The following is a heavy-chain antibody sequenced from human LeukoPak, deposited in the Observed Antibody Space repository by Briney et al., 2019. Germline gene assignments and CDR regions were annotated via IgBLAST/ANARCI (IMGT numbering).Heavy chain of an antibody. Sequence: GGSLRLSCAASGITFSNYAMSWVRQAPGKGLEWVSVISGSGGATFYAVSVKGRFTISRDNSKNTLYLQMNSLRAEDTAVYFCAIMDGHCSGGHCYKYFDYWGQGTLVTVSS. CDR3: AIMDGHCSGGHCYKYFDY. J-gene: IGHJ4*02. CDR2: ISGSGGAT. CDR1: GITFSNYA. V-gene: IGHV3-23*01. D-gene: IGHD2-21*01.